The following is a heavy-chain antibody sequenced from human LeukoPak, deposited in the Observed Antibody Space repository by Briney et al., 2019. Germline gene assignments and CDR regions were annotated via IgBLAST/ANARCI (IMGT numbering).Heavy chain of an antibody. V-gene: IGHV1-18*01. Sequence: ASVKVSCKASGYTFTSYGISWVRQAPGQGLEWMGWISAYNGNTNYAQKLQGRVTMTTDTSTSTAYMELGSLRSDDTAVYYCASSKPLPNAVAGNRIYYYYMDVWGKGTTVTISS. J-gene: IGHJ6*03. CDR2: ISAYNGNT. CDR3: ASSKPLPNAVAGNRIYYYYMDV. D-gene: IGHD6-19*01. CDR1: GYTFTSYG.